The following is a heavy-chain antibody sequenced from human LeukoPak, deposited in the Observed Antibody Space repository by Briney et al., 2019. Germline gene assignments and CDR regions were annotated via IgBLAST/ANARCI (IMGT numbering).Heavy chain of an antibody. CDR2: IYFTGTT. Sequence: SETLSLTCTVSGAALSSSNFNWAWIRQPPGKELEWIGSIYFTGTTYYNPSLKSRVTISTDASKKHLALSLTSVTAADTALYFCAKVGVGATRGGTFDLWGPGAQVVVSS. CDR1: GAALSSSNFN. D-gene: IGHD1-26*01. V-gene: IGHV4-39*06. CDR3: AKVGVGATRGGTFDL. J-gene: IGHJ4*02.